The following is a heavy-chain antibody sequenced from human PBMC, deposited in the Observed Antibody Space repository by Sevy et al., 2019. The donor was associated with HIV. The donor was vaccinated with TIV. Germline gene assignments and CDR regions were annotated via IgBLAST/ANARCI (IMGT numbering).Heavy chain of an antibody. CDR3: ARDRVVPAAMYGYYYYGMDV. J-gene: IGHJ6*02. Sequence: GGSLRLSCAASGFTFSDYYMSWIRQAPGKGLEWVSYISSSSSYTNYADSVKGRFTISRDNAKNSLYLQMNSLRAEDRAVYYCARDRVVPAAMYGYYYYGMDVWGQGTTVTVSS. D-gene: IGHD2-2*01. CDR2: ISSSSSYT. V-gene: IGHV3-11*06. CDR1: GFTFSDYY.